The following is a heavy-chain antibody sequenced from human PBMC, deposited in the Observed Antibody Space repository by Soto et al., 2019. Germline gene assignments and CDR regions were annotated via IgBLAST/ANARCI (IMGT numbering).Heavy chain of an antibody. CDR2: IYYSGST. CDR3: ARDLVPSGYYDNWFDP. CDR1: GGSISSSSYY. J-gene: IGHJ5*02. V-gene: IGHV4-39*02. D-gene: IGHD3-3*01. Sequence: SETLSLTCTVSGGSISSSSYYWGWIRQPPGKGLEWIGSIYYSGSTYYNPSLKSRVTISVDTSKNQFSLKLSSVTAADTAVYYCARDLVPSGYYDNWFDPWGQGTRVTVSS.